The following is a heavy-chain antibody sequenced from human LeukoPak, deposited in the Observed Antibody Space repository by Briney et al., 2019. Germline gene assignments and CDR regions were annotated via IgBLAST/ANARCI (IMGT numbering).Heavy chain of an antibody. J-gene: IGHJ4*02. V-gene: IGHV3-23*01. D-gene: IGHD2-15*01. CDR1: GFTFSSYA. CDR3: AKALLGYCSGGSCSLFDY. CDR2: ISGSGGST. Sequence: PGGSLRLSCAASGFTFSSYAMSWVRQAPGKGLEWVSAISGSGGSTYYADSVKGRFTISRDNSKNTLYLQMNSLRAEDTAVYYCAKALLGYCSGGSCSLFDYRGQGTLVTVSS.